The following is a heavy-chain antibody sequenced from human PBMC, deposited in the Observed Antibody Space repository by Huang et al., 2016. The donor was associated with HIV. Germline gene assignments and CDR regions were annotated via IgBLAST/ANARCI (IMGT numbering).Heavy chain of an antibody. CDR2: CDPEEGET. CDR3: ATSTPDVGAGVLRSAFDI. J-gene: IGHJ3*02. D-gene: IGHD2-15*01. Sequence: QVQLVESGAELKKPGASVRVSCKVSGYTVSELSLHWVRQAPEKGLEWMGGCDPEEGETSYAQRLQGRVTMTEDTSTDTAYMELSSLRPEDTAVYYCATSTPDVGAGVLRSAFDIWGQGTMVTVSS. V-gene: IGHV1-24*01. CDR1: GYTVSELS.